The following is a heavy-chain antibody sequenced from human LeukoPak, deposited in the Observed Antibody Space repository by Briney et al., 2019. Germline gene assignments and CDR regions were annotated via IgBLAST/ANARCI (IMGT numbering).Heavy chain of an antibody. D-gene: IGHD6-19*01. V-gene: IGHV3-21*01. CDR3: ASDSSVRWLVPNDFDY. Sequence: GGSLRLSCAASGFTFSSYSMNWVRQAPGKGLEWVSSISSSSSYIYYADSVKGRFTISRDNAKNSLYLQMNSLRAEDTAVYYCASDSSVRWLVPNDFDYWGQGTLVTVSS. CDR1: GFTFSSYS. CDR2: ISSSSSYI. J-gene: IGHJ4*02.